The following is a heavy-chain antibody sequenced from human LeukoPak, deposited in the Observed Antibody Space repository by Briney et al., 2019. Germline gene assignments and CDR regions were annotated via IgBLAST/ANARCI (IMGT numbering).Heavy chain of an antibody. V-gene: IGHV3-15*01. CDR1: GFTFSNAW. J-gene: IGHJ4*02. CDR3: TTEICGSPSSSGDY. Sequence: PGGSLRLSCAASGFTFSNAWMSWVRQAPGKGLEWVGRIKSKTDGGTTDYAAPVKGRFTISRDDSKNTMYLQMNSLKTEDTAVYNCTTEICGSPSSSGDYGGRGTRVTVS. CDR2: IKSKTDGGTT. D-gene: IGHD2-15*01.